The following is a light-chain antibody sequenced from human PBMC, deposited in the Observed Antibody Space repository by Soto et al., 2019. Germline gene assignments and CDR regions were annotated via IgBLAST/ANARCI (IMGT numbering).Light chain of an antibody. J-gene: IGKJ1*01. CDR1: QGISNY. V-gene: IGKV1-27*01. CDR3: QKYDSAPWR. Sequence: DIQMTQSPSSLSASVRDRVTITCRASQGISNYLAWYQQKPGKVPKLLIYAASTLQSRLPSRFSGSGSGTDFTLTISSLQPEDVATYYCQKYDSAPWRFGQGTKVEIK. CDR2: AAS.